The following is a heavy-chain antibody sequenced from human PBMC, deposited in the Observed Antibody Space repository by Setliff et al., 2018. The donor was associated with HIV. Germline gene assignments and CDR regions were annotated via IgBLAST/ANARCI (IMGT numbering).Heavy chain of an antibody. CDR1: GGSISGYY. V-gene: IGHV4-59*01. CDR2: IYYSGST. Sequence: TLSLTCRASGGSISGYYWNWVRQPPGKGLEWMGYIYYSGSTDYNPALKRRVTISLDTSKNQFSLKLSSVTAADTAVYYCARGAYYNFWSGYSAGGGSLGPWGQGTLVTSPQ. CDR3: ARGAYYNFWSGYSAGGGSLGP. D-gene: IGHD3-3*01. J-gene: IGHJ5*02.